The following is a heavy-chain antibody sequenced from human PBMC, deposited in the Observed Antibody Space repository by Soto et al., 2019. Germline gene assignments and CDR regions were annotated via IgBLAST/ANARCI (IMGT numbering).Heavy chain of an antibody. J-gene: IGHJ4*02. CDR1: DVAFSGYY. D-gene: IGHD3-10*01. CDR3: ARGVVRRVIIQYTSFFDY. V-gene: IGHV4-34*01. CDR2: INDRGST. Sequence: QVRLQQWGAGLIKPSETLSITCAVYDVAFSGYYWSWTRKPPGKGLWWIGEINDRGSTNYNPSPKGRVTISVDTSKNQFSLKMTSVTAADTAVYYCARGVVRRVIIQYTSFFDYWGLGTAVTVSS.